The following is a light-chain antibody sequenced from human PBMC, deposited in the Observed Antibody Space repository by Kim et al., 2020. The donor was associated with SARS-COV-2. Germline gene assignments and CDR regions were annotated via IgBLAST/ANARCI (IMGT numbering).Light chain of an antibody. Sequence: ALVGGGRATTCRGGKDIRSGLCACQQKQGGAATRLIYYASSLQSGVPSRFSGSRSGTEFTLTISSVQPEDFATYFCLQHNNCPCTFGQGTRVEIK. CDR1: KDIRSG. CDR3: LQHNNCPCT. J-gene: IGKJ5*01. V-gene: IGKV1-17*01. CDR2: YAS.